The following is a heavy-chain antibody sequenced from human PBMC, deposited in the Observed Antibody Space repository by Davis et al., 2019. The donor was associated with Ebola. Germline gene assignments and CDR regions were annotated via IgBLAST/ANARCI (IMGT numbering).Heavy chain of an antibody. D-gene: IGHD3-3*01. J-gene: IGHJ6*02. CDR2: INHSGSP. Sequence: SETLSLTCALYGGSFSGYYWSWIRQPPGKGLEWIGEINHSGSPNYNPSPKIRVTISVDTSKNQFSLKLSSVTAADTAVYYCASGTIFGVVRYYYYGMDVWGQGTTVTVS. CDR3: ASGTIFGVVRYYYYGMDV. CDR1: GGSFSGYY. V-gene: IGHV4-34*01.